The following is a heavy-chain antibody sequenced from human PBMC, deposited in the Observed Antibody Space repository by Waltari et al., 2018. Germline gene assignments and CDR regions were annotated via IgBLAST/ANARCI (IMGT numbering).Heavy chain of an antibody. CDR3: ARHWDIVVVVAAPFDY. CDR2: IYHSGST. CDR1: GYSISSGYY. Sequence: QVQLQESGPGLVKPSETLSLTCAVSGYSISSGYYWGWIRQPPGKGLEWIGSIYHSGSTYYNPSLKSRVTISVDTSKNQFSLKLSSVTAADTAVYYCARHWDIVVVVAAPFDYWGQGTLVTVSS. J-gene: IGHJ4*02. D-gene: IGHD2-15*01. V-gene: IGHV4-38-2*01.